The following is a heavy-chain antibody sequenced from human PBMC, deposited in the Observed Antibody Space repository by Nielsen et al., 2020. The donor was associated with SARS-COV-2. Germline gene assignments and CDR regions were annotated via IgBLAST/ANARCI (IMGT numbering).Heavy chain of an antibody. V-gene: IGHV3-7*03. J-gene: IGHJ6*02. CDR1: GGSISSSSYY. CDR2: IKQDGSEK. CDR3: AREGVVVAAIYYYYYGMDV. D-gene: IGHD2-15*01. Sequence: ETLSLTCTVSGGSISSSSYYWGWIRQPPGKGLEWVANIKQDGSEKYYVDSVKGRFTISRDNAKNSLYLQMNSLRAEDTAVYYCAREGVVVAAIYYYYYGMDVWGQGTTVTVSS.